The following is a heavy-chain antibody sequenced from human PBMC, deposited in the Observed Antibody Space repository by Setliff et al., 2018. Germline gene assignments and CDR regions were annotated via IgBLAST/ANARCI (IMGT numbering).Heavy chain of an antibody. J-gene: IGHJ4*02. Sequence: SETLSLTCSVSGGSISNSDYYWDWIRQPPGKGLEWIGRVYYSEDTYYIPSLLSRVTISVDTSKNQFSLKLSSVTAADTSVYFCARHRPNLPFDAWGQGALVTVSS. CDR2: VYYSEDT. D-gene: IGHD7-27*01. CDR1: GGSISNSDYY. V-gene: IGHV4-39*01. CDR3: ARHRPNLPFDA.